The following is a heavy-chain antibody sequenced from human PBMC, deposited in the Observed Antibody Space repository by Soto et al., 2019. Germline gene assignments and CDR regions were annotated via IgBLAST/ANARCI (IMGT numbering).Heavy chain of an antibody. V-gene: IGHV5-51*01. CDR2: IYPGDSDT. Sequence: GESLKISCKGSGYSFTSYWIGWVRQMPGKGLEWMGIIYPGDSDTRYSPSFQGQVTISADKSISTAYLQWSSLKASDTAMYYCARLTVAGGYWSYYYYGMDVWGQGTTVTVSS. CDR3: ARLTVAGGYWSYYYYGMDV. CDR1: GYSFTSYW. J-gene: IGHJ6*02. D-gene: IGHD6-19*01.